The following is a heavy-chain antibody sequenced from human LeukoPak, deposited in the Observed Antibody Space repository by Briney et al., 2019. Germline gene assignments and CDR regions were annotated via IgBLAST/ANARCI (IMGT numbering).Heavy chain of an antibody. J-gene: IGHJ4*02. CDR2: ISGSGGST. V-gene: IGHV3-23*01. CDR3: AREVGTAMVITNDY. CDR1: GFTFSSYA. D-gene: IGHD5-18*01. Sequence: GGSLRLSCAASGFTFSSYAMSWVRQAPGKGLEWVSAISGSGGSTYYADSVKGRFTISRDNAKNSLYLQMNSLRAEDTAVYYCAREVGTAMVITNDYWGQGTLVTVSS.